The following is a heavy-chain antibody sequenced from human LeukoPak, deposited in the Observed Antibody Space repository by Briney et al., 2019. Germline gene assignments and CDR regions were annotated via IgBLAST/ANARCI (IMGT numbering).Heavy chain of an antibody. Sequence: SETLSLTCAVYGGSFSGYYWSWIRQPAGKGLEWIGRIYTSGSTNYNPSLKSRVTISVDTSKNQFSLKLSSVTAADTAVYYCARGGWIQLWIDYWGQGTLVTVSS. D-gene: IGHD5-18*01. V-gene: IGHV4-59*10. J-gene: IGHJ4*02. CDR1: GGSFSGYY. CDR3: ARGGWIQLWIDY. CDR2: IYTSGST.